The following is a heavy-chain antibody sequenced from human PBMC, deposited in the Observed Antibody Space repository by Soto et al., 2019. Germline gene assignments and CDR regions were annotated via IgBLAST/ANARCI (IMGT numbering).Heavy chain of an antibody. CDR1: GFSLTTGGVA. D-gene: IGHD3-9*01. J-gene: IGHJ6*02. CDR2: IYWNDDK. V-gene: IGHV2-5*01. Sequence: ESGPTLVNPTQTLTLTCSFSGFSLTTGGVAVGWIRQPPGKALEWLALIYWNDDKRYSPSLKNRLTVTKDTSKNQVVLTLTNMDPVATPTHYPENPLRYLDAMDVWGPGTTVTVSS. CDR3: ENPLRYLDAMDV.